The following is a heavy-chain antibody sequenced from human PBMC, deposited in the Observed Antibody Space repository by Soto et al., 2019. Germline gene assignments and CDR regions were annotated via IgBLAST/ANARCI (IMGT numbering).Heavy chain of an antibody. V-gene: IGHV4-34*01. J-gene: IGHJ6*03. Sequence: SETLSLTCAVYGGSFRGYYWSWIRQPPGKGLEWIGEINHSGSTNYNPSLKSRVTISVETCKNQFSLKLSSVTAADTAVYYCARGNVLFLGVALYYMDVGGKGTRVTV. CDR1: GGSFRGYY. CDR2: INHSGST. D-gene: IGHD3-16*01. CDR3: ARGNVLFLGVALYYMDV.